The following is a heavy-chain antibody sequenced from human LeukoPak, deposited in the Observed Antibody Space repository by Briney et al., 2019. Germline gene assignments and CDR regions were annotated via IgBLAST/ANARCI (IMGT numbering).Heavy chain of an antibody. J-gene: IGHJ6*03. V-gene: IGHV1-2*02. D-gene: IGHD6-13*01. CDR3: ARMIAAAGLGYYYYMDV. Sequence: ASVKVSCKASGYTFTGYYMHWVRQAPGQGLEWMGWINPNTGGTNYAQKFQGRVTMTRDTSISTAYMELSRLRSDDTAVYYCARMIAAAGLGYYYYMDVWGKGTTVTISS. CDR2: INPNTGGT. CDR1: GYTFTGYY.